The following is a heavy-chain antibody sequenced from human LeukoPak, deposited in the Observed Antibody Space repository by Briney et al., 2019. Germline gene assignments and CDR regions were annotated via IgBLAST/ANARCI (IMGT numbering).Heavy chain of an antibody. D-gene: IGHD3-10*01. Sequence: SETLSLTCAVYGGSFSGYYWSRIRQPPGKGLEWIGEINHSGSTNYNPSLKSRVTISVDTSKNQFSLKLSSVTAADTAVYYCARSRLLWFRELLDYWGQGTLVTVSS. CDR2: INHSGST. J-gene: IGHJ4*02. CDR1: GGSFSGYY. CDR3: ARSRLLWFRELLDY. V-gene: IGHV4-34*01.